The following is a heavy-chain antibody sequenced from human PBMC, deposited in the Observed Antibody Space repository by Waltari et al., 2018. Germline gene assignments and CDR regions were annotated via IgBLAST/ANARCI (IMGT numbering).Heavy chain of an antibody. CDR1: GFPFSIYA. Sequence: QVQLVESGGGVVQPGKSLRLSCSASGFPFSIYAIHWVRQAPGKGLEWVAIISHDGTKKHVADSVSGRFTLSRDNSKNTVHLQMNSLSAEDTAVYYCAKSTGILTTYADYWGQGTLVAVSS. D-gene: IGHD3-9*01. CDR2: ISHDGTKK. CDR3: AKSTGILTTYADY. J-gene: IGHJ4*02. V-gene: IGHV3-30-3*02.